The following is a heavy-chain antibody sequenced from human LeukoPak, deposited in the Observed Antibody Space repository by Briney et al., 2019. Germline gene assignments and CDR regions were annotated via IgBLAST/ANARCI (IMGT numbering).Heavy chain of an antibody. Sequence: ASVTVSCKASGGTFSFYAISWVRQAPGQGLEWMGGIIPIFGTANYAQKFQGRVTITTDESTSTAYMELSSLRSEDTAVYYCARDGSGGITGTPYYFDYWGQGTLVTVSS. J-gene: IGHJ4*02. CDR2: IIPIFGTA. CDR3: ARDGSGGITGTPYYFDY. V-gene: IGHV1-69*05. D-gene: IGHD1-20*01. CDR1: GGTFSFYA.